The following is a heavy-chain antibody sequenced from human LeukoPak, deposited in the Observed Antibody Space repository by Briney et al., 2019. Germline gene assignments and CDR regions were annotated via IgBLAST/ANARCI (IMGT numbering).Heavy chain of an antibody. V-gene: IGHV1-46*01. D-gene: IGHD3-10*01. CDR2: INPSGGST. Sequence: ASVKVSCKASGYTFTSYYMHWVRQAPGQGLEWMGIINPSGGSTSYAQKFQGRVTMTRDTSTSTVYMELSSLRSEDTAVYYCARDLLLWFGELSGLFDIWGQGTMVTVSS. J-gene: IGHJ3*02. CDR3: ARDLLLWFGELSGLFDI. CDR1: GYTFTSYY.